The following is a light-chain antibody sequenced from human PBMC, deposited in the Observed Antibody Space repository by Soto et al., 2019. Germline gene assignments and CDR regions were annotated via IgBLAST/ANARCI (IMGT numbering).Light chain of an antibody. CDR2: DNN. CDR3: GTWDSSLSAYV. J-gene: IGLJ1*01. Sequence: QSVLTQPPSVSAAPGQKVTISCSGRSSNIGNNYVSWYQQLPGTAPKLLIYDNNKRPSGIPDRFSDSKSGTSATLAITGLQTGDEADYYCGTWDSSLSAYVFGTGTKLTVL. CDR1: SSNIGNNY. V-gene: IGLV1-51*01.